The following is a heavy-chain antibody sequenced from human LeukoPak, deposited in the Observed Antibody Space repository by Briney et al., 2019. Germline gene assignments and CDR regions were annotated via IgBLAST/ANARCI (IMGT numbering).Heavy chain of an antibody. CDR1: GFPFSNHR. CDR3: AREAKEGISHYMDV. D-gene: IGHD3-3*02. CDR2: MKPDGTEK. J-gene: IGHJ6*03. Sequence: PGGSLRLSCAASGFPFSNHRMSWVRQAPGKGLEWVVNMKPDGTEKYYVDSVKGRFTVSRDNAENSLYLQMNSLRAEDTAVYYCAREAKEGISHYMDVWGKGTTVIVSS. V-gene: IGHV3-7*01.